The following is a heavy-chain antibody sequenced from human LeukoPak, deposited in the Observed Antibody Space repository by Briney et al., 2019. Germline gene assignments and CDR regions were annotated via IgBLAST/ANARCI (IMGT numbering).Heavy chain of an antibody. CDR3: ARDFPSAAGTTYYFDY. CDR1: GYSISSGYY. V-gene: IGHV4-38-2*02. CDR2: INHSGST. D-gene: IGHD6-13*01. Sequence: SETLSLTCTVSGYSISSGYYWSWIRQPPGKGLEWIGEINHSGSTNYNPSLKSRVTISVDTSKNQFSLKLSSVTAADTAVYYCARDFPSAAGTTYYFDYWGQGTLVTVSS. J-gene: IGHJ4*02.